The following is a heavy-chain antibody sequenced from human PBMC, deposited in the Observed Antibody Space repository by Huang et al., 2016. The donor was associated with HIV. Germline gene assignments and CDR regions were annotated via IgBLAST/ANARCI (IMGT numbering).Heavy chain of an antibody. V-gene: IGHV3-48*01. D-gene: IGHD3-10*01. Sequence: EVQLMESGGGLVQPGGSLRLSCAASGFTFSTDNMNWVRQAPGKGLEWVSYITSSSGSIYYADSVKGRFTISRENAKNSLYLQMNSLRAEDTAVYYCARFGSYYYGSGSYLDAFDIWGQGTMVTVSS. CDR1: GFTFSTDN. J-gene: IGHJ3*02. CDR2: ITSSSGSI. CDR3: ARFGSYYYGSGSYLDAFDI.